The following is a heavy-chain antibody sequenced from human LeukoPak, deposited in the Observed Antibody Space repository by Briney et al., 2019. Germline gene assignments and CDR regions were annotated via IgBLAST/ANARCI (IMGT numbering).Heavy chain of an antibody. V-gene: IGHV4-34*01. D-gene: IGHD3-3*01. CDR1: GGSFSGYY. Sequence: SETLSLTCAVYGGSFSGYYWSWIRQPPGKGLEWIGEINHSGSTNYNPSLKSRVAISVDTSKNQFSLKLSSVTAADTAVYHCARARRDTIFGVVPNWFDPWGQGTLVTVSS. CDR2: INHSGST. CDR3: ARARRDTIFGVVPNWFDP. J-gene: IGHJ5*02.